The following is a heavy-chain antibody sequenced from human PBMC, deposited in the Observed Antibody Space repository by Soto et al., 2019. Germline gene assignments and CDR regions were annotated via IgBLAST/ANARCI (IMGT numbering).Heavy chain of an antibody. CDR1: GSSVSVSSLY. Sequence: LSLMYRVWGSSVSVSSLYWGLLRQTTRKGLEWIGSIYYSGSTYYNPSLKSRVTISVDTSKNQFSLKLSSVTAADTAVYYCARHSSLAAAGILWFDPWGQGTLVTVSS. CDR2: IYYSGST. D-gene: IGHD6-13*01. CDR3: ARHSSLAAAGILWFDP. J-gene: IGHJ5*02. V-gene: IGHV4-39*01.